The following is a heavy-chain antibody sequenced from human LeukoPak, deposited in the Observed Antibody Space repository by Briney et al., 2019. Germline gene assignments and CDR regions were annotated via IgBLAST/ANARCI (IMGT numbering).Heavy chain of an antibody. J-gene: IGHJ4*02. CDR2: IYSGDST. Sequence: GGSLRLSCAASGFTVSSNYMSWVRQAPGKGLEWVSVIYSGDSTYYADSVKGRFTISRDNAKNTLYLQMNSLRAEDTAIYYCAKDIYCGGDCYIRAGDSWGQGTLVTVSS. CDR1: GFTVSSNY. V-gene: IGHV3-53*01. D-gene: IGHD2-21*02. CDR3: AKDIYCGGDCYIRAGDS.